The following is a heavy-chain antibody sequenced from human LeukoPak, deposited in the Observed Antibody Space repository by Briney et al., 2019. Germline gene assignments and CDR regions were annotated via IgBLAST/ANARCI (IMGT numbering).Heavy chain of an antibody. Sequence: SETLSLTCAVYGGSFTGYHWNWIRQSPQRGLEWIGEINHRGHPHYNPSLESRLTISVDTSKNQFSLTLKSVTAADTAVYFCARDPTTVVTVPYYFDFWDQGTPVTVSS. CDR1: GGSFTGYH. V-gene: IGHV4-34*01. J-gene: IGHJ4*02. CDR2: INHRGHP. D-gene: IGHD4-23*01. CDR3: ARDPTTVVTVPYYFDF.